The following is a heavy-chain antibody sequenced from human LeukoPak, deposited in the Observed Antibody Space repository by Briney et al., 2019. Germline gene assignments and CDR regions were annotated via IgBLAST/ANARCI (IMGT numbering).Heavy chain of an antibody. Sequence: GGSLRLSCAASGFTFDDYGMSWVRQAPGKGLEWVSGINWNGGSTGYADSVKGRFTISRDNARNSLYLQMNSLRAEDTALYYCARDSTANYYDSSGPRMDVDYWGQGTLVTVSS. D-gene: IGHD3-22*01. CDR2: INWNGGST. J-gene: IGHJ4*02. CDR1: GFTFDDYG. V-gene: IGHV3-20*04. CDR3: ARDSTANYYDSSGPRMDVDY.